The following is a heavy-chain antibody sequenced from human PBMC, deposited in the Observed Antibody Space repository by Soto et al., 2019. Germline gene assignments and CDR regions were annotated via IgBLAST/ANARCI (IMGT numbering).Heavy chain of an antibody. CDR1: GFTFSSYS. CDR3: ARDLLDAFDI. J-gene: IGHJ3*02. CDR2: ISSSSSYI. D-gene: IGHD2-15*01. Sequence: SGGSLRLSCAASGFTFSSYSMNWVRQAPGKELEWVSSISSSSSYIYYADSVKGRFTISRDNAKNSLYLQMNSLRAEDTAVYYCARDLLDAFDIWGQGTMVTVSS. V-gene: IGHV3-21*01.